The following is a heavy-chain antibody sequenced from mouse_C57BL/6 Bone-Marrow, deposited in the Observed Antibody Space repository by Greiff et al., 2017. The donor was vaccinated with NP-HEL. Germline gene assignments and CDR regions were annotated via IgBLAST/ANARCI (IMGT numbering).Heavy chain of an antibody. CDR1: GFTFSSYG. Sequence: EVQRVESGGDLVKPGGSLKLSCAASGFTFSSYGMSWVRQTPDKRLEWVATISSGGSYTYYPDSVKGRFTISRDNAKNTLYLQMSSLKSVDTAMYDCARHTYYGSSPFAYWGQGTLVTVSA. CDR2: ISSGGSYT. D-gene: IGHD1-1*01. V-gene: IGHV5-6*01. J-gene: IGHJ3*01. CDR3: ARHTYYGSSPFAY.